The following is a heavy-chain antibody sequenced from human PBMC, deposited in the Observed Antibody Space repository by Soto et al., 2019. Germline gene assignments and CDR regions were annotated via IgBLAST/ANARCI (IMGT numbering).Heavy chain of an antibody. J-gene: IGHJ3*02. CDR2: TIPVFNTA. Sequence: QVQLEQSGAEVKKPGSSVKISCKASGGTLSDHGVSWLRQAPGQGLEWVGGTIPVFNTANYAPKFQGRVTIAADKSTNIAYMELGSMRSDDTAFYYCARGVYGSGNYYTGPSAFDIWGQGTMVIVYS. CDR3: ARGVYGSGNYYTGPSAFDI. D-gene: IGHD3-10*01. V-gene: IGHV1-69*06. CDR1: GGTLSDHG.